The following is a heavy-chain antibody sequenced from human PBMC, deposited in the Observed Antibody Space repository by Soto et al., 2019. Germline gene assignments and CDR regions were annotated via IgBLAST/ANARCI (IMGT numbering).Heavy chain of an antibody. CDR1: GFTFSSYS. CDR2: ISSSSSYI. D-gene: IGHD5-18*01. J-gene: IGHJ4*02. CDR3: ARDGDTAMVNDY. V-gene: IGHV3-21*01. Sequence: EVQLVESGGGLVKPVGSLRLSCAASGFTFSSYSMNWVRQAPGKWLEWVSSISSSSSYIYYEDSVKGRFTISRDNAKNSLYLQMNSLRAEDTAVYYCARDGDTAMVNDYWGQGTLVTVSS.